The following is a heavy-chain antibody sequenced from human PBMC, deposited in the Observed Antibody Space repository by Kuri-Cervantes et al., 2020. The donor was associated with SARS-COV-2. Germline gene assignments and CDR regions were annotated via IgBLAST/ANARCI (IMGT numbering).Heavy chain of an antibody. CDR1: GYTFTSYD. D-gene: IGHD1-26*01. CDR3: ARGEGAAPDLDAFDI. V-gene: IGHV1-8*01. CDR2: MNPNSGNT. J-gene: IGHJ3*02. Sequence: ASVKVSCKASGYTFTSYDINWVRQATGQGLEWMGWMNPNSGNTGYAQKFQGRVTMTTDTSTSTAYMELRSLRSDDTAVYYCARGEGAAPDLDAFDIWGQGTMVTVSS.